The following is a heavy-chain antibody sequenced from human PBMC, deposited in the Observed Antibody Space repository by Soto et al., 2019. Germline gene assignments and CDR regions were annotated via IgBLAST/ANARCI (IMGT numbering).Heavy chain of an antibody. CDR3: ARDAYISGYYQFDY. J-gene: IGHJ4*02. Sequence: GGSLRLSCAASGFTVSSNYMSWVRQAPGKGLEWVSVIYNGGTTYYADSVKGRFTISRDNAKNTLSLQMNSLRAEDTAVYYCARDAYISGYYQFDYWGQGTLVTVSS. CDR1: GFTVSSNY. D-gene: IGHD6-19*01. V-gene: IGHV3-53*01. CDR2: IYNGGTT.